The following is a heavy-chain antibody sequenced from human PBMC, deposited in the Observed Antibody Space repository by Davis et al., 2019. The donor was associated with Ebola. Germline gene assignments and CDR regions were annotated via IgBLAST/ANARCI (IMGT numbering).Heavy chain of an antibody. CDR2: IHYSGNT. J-gene: IGHJ3*02. Sequence: LRPSCSVSGGSINTGDFYWSWIRQQPGKGLEWIGSIHYSGNTFYNPSLRGRLFISLDMSKNQFSLKLNSMTAADTAVYYCAARDCDWDSDGFRIWGQGTMVTVSS. D-gene: IGHD3-9*01. V-gene: IGHV4-31*03. CDR1: GGSINTGDFY. CDR3: AARDCDWDSDGFRI.